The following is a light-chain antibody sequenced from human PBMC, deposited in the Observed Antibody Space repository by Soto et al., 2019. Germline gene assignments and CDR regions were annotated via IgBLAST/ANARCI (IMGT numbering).Light chain of an antibody. V-gene: IGKV3-20*01. CDR3: QQYDTSPPMYT. Sequence: IVLPQSPATLSLSPGERATLSCRASQNVANYLDRYQQKPGQAPRLLIYPTPTRAAGIPDRLSGTGSGKEFTLTIRRLEPDDLAVYYCQQYDTSPPMYTFGQGTKVDIK. J-gene: IGKJ2*01. CDR2: PTP. CDR1: QNVANY.